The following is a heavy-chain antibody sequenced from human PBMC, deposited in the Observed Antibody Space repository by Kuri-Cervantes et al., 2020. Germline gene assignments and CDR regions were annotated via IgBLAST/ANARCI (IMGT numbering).Heavy chain of an antibody. CDR1: GLTFSSYG. CDR3: ARDLNFEIILTGYYKPDYYGMDV. CDR2: ISYDGSNK. Sequence: GESLKISCAASGLTFSSYGMHWVRQAPGKGLEWVEVISYDGSNKYYADSVKGRFTISRDNSKNTLYLQMNSLRAGDTAVYYCARDLNFEIILTGYYKPDYYGMDVWGQGTTVTVSS. D-gene: IGHD3-9*01. V-gene: IGHV3-30*03. J-gene: IGHJ6*02.